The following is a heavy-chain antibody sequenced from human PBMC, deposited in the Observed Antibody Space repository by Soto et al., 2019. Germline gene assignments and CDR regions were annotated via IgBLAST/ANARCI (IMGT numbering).Heavy chain of an antibody. D-gene: IGHD2-8*02. CDR2: INTDGSST. V-gene: IGHV3-74*01. J-gene: IGHJ3*01. CDR1: GFSFSTYW. CDR3: ASSPGGYYTD. Sequence: EVQLVESGGGLVQPGGSLRLSCADSGFSFSTYWMHWLRQGPEKGLVWVSRINTDGSSTNYADSVKGRFTISRDNAKSTLYLQMNSLRAEDTAVYYCASSPGGYYTDWGQGTVVTVSS.